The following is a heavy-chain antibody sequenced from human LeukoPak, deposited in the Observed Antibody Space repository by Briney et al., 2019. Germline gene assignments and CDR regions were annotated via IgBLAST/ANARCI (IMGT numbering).Heavy chain of an antibody. CDR3: ARRPGSAWYGDWYFDL. J-gene: IGHJ2*01. D-gene: IGHD6-19*01. V-gene: IGHV3-74*01. CDR1: GFTFSSYW. CDR2: INSDGSST. Sequence: GGSLRLSCAASGFTFSSYWMHWVRQAPGKGLVWVSRINSDGSSTSYADSVKGRFTISRDNAKNTLYLQMNSLRSEDSAVYYCARRPGSAWYGDWYFDLWGRGTLVTVSS.